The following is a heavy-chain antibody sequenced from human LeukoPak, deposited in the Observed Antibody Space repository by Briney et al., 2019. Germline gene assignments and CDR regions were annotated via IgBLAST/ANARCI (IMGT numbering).Heavy chain of an antibody. CDR2: MNPNSGNT. J-gene: IGHJ5*02. D-gene: IGHD2-2*01. Sequence: SVKVSCKASGYTFTSYDINWVRQATGQGLEWMGWMNPNSGNTGYAQKFQGRVTITRNTSISTAYMELSSLRSEDTAVYYCARDLPYYCSSTSCYDFSVGWFDPWGQGTLVTVSS. V-gene: IGHV1-8*03. CDR3: ARDLPYYCSSTSCYDFSVGWFDP. CDR1: GYTFTSYD.